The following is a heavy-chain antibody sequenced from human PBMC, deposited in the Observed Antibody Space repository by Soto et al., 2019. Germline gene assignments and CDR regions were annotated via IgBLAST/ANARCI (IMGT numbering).Heavy chain of an antibody. V-gene: IGHV4-39*01. CDR2: IYYSWST. J-gene: IGHJ6*02. CDR3: ARLAGPGVWGDIAARPTPPYYYYYGMDV. CDR1: GGSISSSSYY. Sequence: SETLSLTCTVSGGSISSSSYYWGWIRRPPGKGLEWIGSIYYSWSTYYNPSLKSRVTISVDTSKDQFSLKLSSVTAADTAVYYCARLAGPGVWGDIAARPTPPYYYYYGMDVWGQGTTVTVSS. D-gene: IGHD6-6*01.